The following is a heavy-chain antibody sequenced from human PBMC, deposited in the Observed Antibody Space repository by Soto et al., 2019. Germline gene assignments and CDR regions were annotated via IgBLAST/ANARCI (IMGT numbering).Heavy chain of an antibody. CDR1: GDSITTSY. CDR3: ARHVSPDDFLDWFDP. Sequence: SETLSLTCTVSGDSITTSYWSWIRLPPGKGLEWIAYIHYTGITNYNPSLKSRATISADTSKNQFSLRLSSVTAADTAMYYCARHVSPDDFLDWFDPWGRGTQVTVSS. V-gene: IGHV4-59*08. D-gene: IGHD3-3*01. J-gene: IGHJ5*02. CDR2: IHYTGIT.